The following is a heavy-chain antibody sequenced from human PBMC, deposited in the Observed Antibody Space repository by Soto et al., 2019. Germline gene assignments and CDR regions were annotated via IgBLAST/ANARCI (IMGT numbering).Heavy chain of an antibody. D-gene: IGHD7-27*01. CDR1: GFILSDCA. CDR2: ISSSSSVI. V-gene: IGHV3-48*01. CDR3: ARDLSWGSNWYYYMDV. Sequence: EVQLVASGGGLVQPGGSLRLSCATSGFILSDCAMNWVRQPPGKGLEWVSYISSSSSVIDYADSVKGRFTVSRDNARNSLYLQMNSLRAEDTAVYYCARDLSWGSNWYYYMDVWGKGTTVTVSS. J-gene: IGHJ6*03.